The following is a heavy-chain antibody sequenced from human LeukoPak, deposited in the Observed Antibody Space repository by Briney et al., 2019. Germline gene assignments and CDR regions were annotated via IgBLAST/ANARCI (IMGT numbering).Heavy chain of an antibody. CDR1: GYSFTSYW. CDR2: IYPGDSDT. Sequence: GESLKISCKGSGYSFTSYWIGWVRQMPGKGLEWMGIIYPGDSDTRYSPSFQGQVTISADKSISTAYLQWSSLKASDTAMYYCARSCTSNSCYLTDAFDIRGQGTMVTVSS. J-gene: IGHJ3*02. V-gene: IGHV5-51*01. D-gene: IGHD2-2*01. CDR3: ARSCTSNSCYLTDAFDI.